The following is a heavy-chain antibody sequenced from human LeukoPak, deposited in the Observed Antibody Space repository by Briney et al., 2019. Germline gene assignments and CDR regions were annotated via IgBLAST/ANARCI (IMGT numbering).Heavy chain of an antibody. D-gene: IGHD3-3*01. CDR3: ARFPRAAPADYYDFWSGYYYFDY. J-gene: IGHJ4*02. CDR2: IYPGDSDT. Sequence: GESLKISCKGSGYSFTSYWIGWVRQMPGKGLVWMGIIYPGDSDTRYSPSFQGQVTISVDKSISTAYLQWSSLKASDTAMYYCARFPRAAPADYYDFWSGYYYFDYWGQGTLVTVSS. V-gene: IGHV5-51*01. CDR1: GYSFTSYW.